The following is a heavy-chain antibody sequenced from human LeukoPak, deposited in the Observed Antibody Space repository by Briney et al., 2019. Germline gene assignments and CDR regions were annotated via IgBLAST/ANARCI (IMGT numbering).Heavy chain of an antibody. D-gene: IGHD2-2*01. CDR3: TTDLGIVVVPAASAADY. V-gene: IGHV1-2*02. J-gene: IGHJ4*02. CDR2: INPNSGGT. Sequence: GASVKVSCKASGYTFTGYYMHWVRQAPGQGLEWMGWINPNSGGTNYAQKFQGRVTMTRDTSISTAYMELSSLKTEDTAVYYCTTDLGIVVVPAASAADYWGQGTLVTVSS. CDR1: GYTFTGYY.